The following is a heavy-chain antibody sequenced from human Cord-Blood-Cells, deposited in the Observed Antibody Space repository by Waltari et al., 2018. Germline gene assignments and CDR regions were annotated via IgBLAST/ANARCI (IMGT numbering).Heavy chain of an antibody. CDR2: ISSSSSYI. J-gene: IGHJ3*02. V-gene: IGHV3-21*01. CDR1: GFTFSSYS. CDR3: ARDGYGYAFDI. Sequence: EVQLVESGGGLVKPGGSLRLSCAASGFTFSSYSMNWVRQAPGKGLEWVSSISSSSSYIYYADSVKSRSTISRDNAKNSLYLQMNSLRAEDTAVYYCARDGYGYAFDIWGQGTMVTVSS. D-gene: IGHD5-18*01.